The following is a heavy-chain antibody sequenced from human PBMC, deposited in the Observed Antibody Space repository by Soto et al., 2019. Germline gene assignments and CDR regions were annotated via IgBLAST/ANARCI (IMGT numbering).Heavy chain of an antibody. V-gene: IGHV2-5*01. CDR3: VHRRGSSWTFDY. CDR1: GFSLSTSGVG. Sequence: QITLKESGPTLVKPTQTLTLTCSSSGFSLSTSGVGVGWIRQSPGKALEWLALISWNDDKRYSPSLKSRLSITKDPSKNHVVLTTTNVDPVDTATYYCVHRRGSSWTFDYWGQGTLVTVSS. J-gene: IGHJ4*02. CDR2: ISWNDDK. D-gene: IGHD6-13*01.